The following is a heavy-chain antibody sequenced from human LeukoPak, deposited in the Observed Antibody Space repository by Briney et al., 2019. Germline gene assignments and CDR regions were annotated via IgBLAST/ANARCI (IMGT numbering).Heavy chain of an antibody. D-gene: IGHD3-16*01. J-gene: IGHJ6*02. CDR1: GGTFSSYA. Sequence: SVKVSCKASGGTFSSYAISWVRQAPAQGLEWMGRIIAILGIANYAQKFQGRVTITADKSTSTAYMELSSLRSEDTAVYYCARGGSNRNNYYYYGMDVWGQGTTVTVSS. CDR2: IIAILGIA. V-gene: IGHV1-69*04. CDR3: ARGGSNRNNYYYYGMDV.